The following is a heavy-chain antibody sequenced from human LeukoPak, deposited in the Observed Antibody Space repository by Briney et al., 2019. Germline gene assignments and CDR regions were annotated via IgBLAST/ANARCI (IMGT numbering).Heavy chain of an antibody. Sequence: GASVKVPCKASGYTLTGYYMHWLRQAPGQGLEWMGWINPNSGDTNYAQKFQGRVTMTRDTSINTAYMELSRLTSDDTAVYYCAKNPYEYYFDYWGQGTLVTVSS. V-gene: IGHV1-2*02. J-gene: IGHJ4*02. CDR3: AKNPYEYYFDY. CDR1: GYTLTGYY. D-gene: IGHD5-12*01. CDR2: INPNSGDT.